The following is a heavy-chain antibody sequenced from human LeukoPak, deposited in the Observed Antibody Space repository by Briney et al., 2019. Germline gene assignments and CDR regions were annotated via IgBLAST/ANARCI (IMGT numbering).Heavy chain of an antibody. CDR1: GFTFSSYA. Sequence: GGSLRLSCAASGFTFSSYAMTWVRQAPGKGLELVSALSGSDGSPYYADSVKGRFTISRDNSQNTLYLEMNSLRAEDTAVYYCAKRQSSIWYFDYWGQGTLVTVSS. V-gene: IGHV3-23*01. CDR3: AKRQSSIWYFDY. J-gene: IGHJ4*02. D-gene: IGHD6-13*01. CDR2: LSGSDGSP.